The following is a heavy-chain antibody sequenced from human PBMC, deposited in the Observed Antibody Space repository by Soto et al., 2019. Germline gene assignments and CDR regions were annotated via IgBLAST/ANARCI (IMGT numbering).Heavy chain of an antibody. D-gene: IGHD3-9*01. CDR3: ARDALSWYYDIFTGYHYYYYLEV. CDR1: GYTFPSYA. V-gene: IGHV1-3*01. J-gene: IGHJ6*03. Sequence: ASVKVSCKAPGYTFPSYAMHWVRQAPGQRLEWMGWINAGNGNTKYSQKFQGRVIITRDTSASTAYMELSSLRSEDTAVYYCARDALSWYYDIFTGYHYYYYLEVRGKGTTVTVSS. CDR2: INAGNGNT.